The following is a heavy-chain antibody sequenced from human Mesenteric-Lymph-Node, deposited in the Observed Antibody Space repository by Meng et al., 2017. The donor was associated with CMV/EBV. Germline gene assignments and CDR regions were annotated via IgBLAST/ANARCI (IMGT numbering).Heavy chain of an antibody. CDR3: ARGSGYYDFWSGYYSVNYYGMDV. D-gene: IGHD3-3*01. J-gene: IGHJ6*02. V-gene: IGHV1-8*03. CDR2: MNPNSGNT. Sequence: ASVKVSCKASGYTFTSYDINWVRQATGQGLEWMGWMNPNSGNTGYAQKFQGRVTITRNTSISTAYMELSSLRSEDTAVYYCARGSGYYDFWSGYYSVNYYGMDVWGQGTTVTVSS. CDR1: GYTFTSYD.